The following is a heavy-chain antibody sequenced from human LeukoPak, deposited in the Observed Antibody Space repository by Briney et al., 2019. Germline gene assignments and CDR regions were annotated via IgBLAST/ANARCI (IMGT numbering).Heavy chain of an antibody. D-gene: IGHD2-8*02. J-gene: IGHJ4*02. Sequence: GGSLRLSCTAAGFSFNRYAMNWVRQTPGTGLQWISSIIGSGVDTYHAESVKGRFTIPRDNSKNTVYLQMNRLRPEDTGIYYCAKAPKGSCTGAKCYASDFWGQGTLVSVSS. CDR3: AKAPKGSCTGAKCYASDF. V-gene: IGHV3-23*01. CDR2: IIGSGVDT. CDR1: GFSFNRYA.